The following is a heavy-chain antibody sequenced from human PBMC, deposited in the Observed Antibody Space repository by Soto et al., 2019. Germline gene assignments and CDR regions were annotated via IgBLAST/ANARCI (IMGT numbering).Heavy chain of an antibody. D-gene: IGHD2-21*02. CDR2: VYYSGGA. Sequence: SETLSLTCTVSGGSISGYYWSWIRQPPGKGLEWIGNVYYSGGAKYNPSVKRRVSISVDTSKNQFSLNLSSVTAADTAVYYCTRDGDGRMTTNPYYYYGMDVWGPGITVTVS. CDR1: GGSISGYY. V-gene: IGHV4-59*01. J-gene: IGHJ6*02. CDR3: TRDGDGRMTTNPYYYYGMDV.